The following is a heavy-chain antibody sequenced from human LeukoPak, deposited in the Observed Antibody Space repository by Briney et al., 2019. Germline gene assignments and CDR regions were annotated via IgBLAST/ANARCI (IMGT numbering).Heavy chain of an antibody. D-gene: IGHD3-22*01. V-gene: IGHV5-51*01. CDR2: IYPGDSDT. Sequence: KGGESLKISCKGSGYSFTSYCIGWVRQMPPKGLEWMGMIYPGDSDTRYSPSFQGQVTISADKSISTAYLQWSSLKASDTAMYYCARHQYYYDSSGLNWFDPWGQGTLVTVSS. CDR1: GYSFTSYC. J-gene: IGHJ5*02. CDR3: ARHQYYYDSSGLNWFDP.